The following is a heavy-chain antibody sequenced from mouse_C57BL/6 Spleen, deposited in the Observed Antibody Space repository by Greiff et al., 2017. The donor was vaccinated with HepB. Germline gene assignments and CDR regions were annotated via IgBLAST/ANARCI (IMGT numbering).Heavy chain of an antibody. V-gene: IGHV5-12*01. D-gene: IGHD2-3*01. J-gene: IGHJ2*01. Sequence: EVNVVESGGGLVQPGGSLKLSCAASGFTFSDYYMYWVRQTPEKRLEWVAYISNGGGSTYYPDTVKGRFTISRDNAKNTLYLQMSRLKSEDTAMYYCARRGYDHFDYWGQGTTLTVSS. CDR3: ARRGYDHFDY. CDR1: GFTFSDYY. CDR2: ISNGGGST.